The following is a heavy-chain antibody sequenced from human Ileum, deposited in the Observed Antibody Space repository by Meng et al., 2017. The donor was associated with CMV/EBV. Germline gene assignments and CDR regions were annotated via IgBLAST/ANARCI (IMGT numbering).Heavy chain of an antibody. J-gene: IGHJ6*02. CDR1: GFTFSSYE. Sequence: GESLKISCAASGFTFSSYEINWVRQVPGKGLEWVSYISSSGSTIKYADSVKGRVTISRDNVKNSLYLQMNSLRAEDTAVYYCARLYSSSSGKGMGVWGQGTMVTVSS. CDR2: ISSSGSTI. V-gene: IGHV3-48*03. CDR3: ARLYSSSSGKGMGV. D-gene: IGHD6-6*01.